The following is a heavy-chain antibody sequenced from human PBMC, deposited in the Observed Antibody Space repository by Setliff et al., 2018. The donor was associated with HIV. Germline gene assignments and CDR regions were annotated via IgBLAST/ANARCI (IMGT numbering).Heavy chain of an antibody. D-gene: IGHD2-15*01. V-gene: IGHV3-74*01. CDR3: AREGFNHAFDI. CDR2: VNNDGTDT. J-gene: IGHJ3*02. Sequence: GGSLRLSCAASGFTFSAHGMHWVRQAPGKGLVCVSRVNNDGTDTTYADSVKGRFTISRDNAKSTVYLQMGSLSADDTAVYYCAREGFNHAFDIWGQGTMVTVSS. CDR1: GFTFSAHG.